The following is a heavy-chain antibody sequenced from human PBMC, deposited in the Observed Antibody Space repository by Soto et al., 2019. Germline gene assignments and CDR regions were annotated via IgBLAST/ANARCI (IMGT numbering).Heavy chain of an antibody. CDR1: GFTFSSYA. V-gene: IGHV3-23*01. Sequence: GGSLRLSCAASGFTFSSYAMSWVRQAPGKGLEWVSAISGSGGSTYYADSVKGRFTISRDNSKNTLYLQMNSLRAEDTAVYYCAKDAENWNHVLGFYYYGMDVWGQGTTVTVSS. D-gene: IGHD1-1*01. J-gene: IGHJ6*02. CDR2: ISGSGGST. CDR3: AKDAENWNHVLGFYYYGMDV.